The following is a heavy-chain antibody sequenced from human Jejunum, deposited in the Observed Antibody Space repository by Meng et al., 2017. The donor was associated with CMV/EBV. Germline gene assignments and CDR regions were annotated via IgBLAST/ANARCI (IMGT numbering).Heavy chain of an antibody. V-gene: IGHV3-33*01. CDR3: ARDNDGSSHYSQFDY. CDR2: LWYDGSRK. J-gene: IGHJ4*02. D-gene: IGHD3-22*01. CDR1: GFSLNSYG. Sequence: SGFSLNSYGIHRVRQFPGKGLEWVAVLWYDGSRKYFADSVQGRFSISRDDSKNTVYLQMNSLRAEDTAVYYCARDNDGSSHYSQFDYWGQGTLVTVSS.